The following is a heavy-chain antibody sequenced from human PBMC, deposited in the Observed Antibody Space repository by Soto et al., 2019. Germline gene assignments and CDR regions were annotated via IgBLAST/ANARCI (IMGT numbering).Heavy chain of an antibody. Sequence: QAQVVQSGAEVRKPGSSVKLSCKASEGTFNSYAIAWVRQAPGQGLEWMGGIIPYYNTLNYAQKFQARVTITADDSTNTVYMELSSLRSDDTAVYFCASGASRWYPYFFDSWAQGTLVNVAA. V-gene: IGHV1-69*01. CDR3: ASGASRWYPYFFDS. J-gene: IGHJ4*02. D-gene: IGHD6-13*01. CDR2: IIPYYNTL. CDR1: EGTFNSYA.